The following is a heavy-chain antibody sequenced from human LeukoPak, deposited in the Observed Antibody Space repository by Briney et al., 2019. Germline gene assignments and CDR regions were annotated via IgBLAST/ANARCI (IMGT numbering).Heavy chain of an antibody. D-gene: IGHD4-17*01. Sequence: SSVKVSCKASGGTFSSYAISWVRQAPGQGLEWMGRIIPILGIANYAQKFQGRVTITADKSTSTAHMELSSLRSEDTAVYYCASLFYGDYEGFDYWGQGTLVTVSS. V-gene: IGHV1-69*04. J-gene: IGHJ4*02. CDR3: ASLFYGDYEGFDY. CDR1: GGTFSSYA. CDR2: IIPILGIA.